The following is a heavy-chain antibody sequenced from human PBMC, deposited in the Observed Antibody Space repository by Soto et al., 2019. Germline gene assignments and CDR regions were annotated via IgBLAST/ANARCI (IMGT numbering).Heavy chain of an antibody. CDR3: AKGAYSSSWCFDY. J-gene: IGHJ4*02. D-gene: IGHD6-13*01. Sequence: GSLRLSCAASGFTFSSYWMSWVRQAPGKGLEWVSDIKGSGGSTYYADSVKGRFTISRDNSKNTLYLQMNSLRAEDTAVYYCAKGAYSSSWCFDYWGQGTLVTVSS. CDR1: GFTFSSYW. V-gene: IGHV3-23*01. CDR2: IKGSGGST.